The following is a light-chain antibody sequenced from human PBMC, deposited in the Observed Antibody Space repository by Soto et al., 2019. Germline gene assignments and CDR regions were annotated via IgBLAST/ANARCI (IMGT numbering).Light chain of an antibody. CDR2: GNS. CDR3: QSYDSSLSAHYV. V-gene: IGLV1-40*01. J-gene: IGLJ1*01. CDR1: SSNIGATYD. Sequence: QPVLTQPPSVSGAPGQRVTISCTGSSSNIGATYDVQWYQQLPGTAPKLLIYGNSNRPSGVPDRFSGSKSGTSASLAITGLQADDEADYYCQSYDSSLSAHYVFGTGTKVTVL.